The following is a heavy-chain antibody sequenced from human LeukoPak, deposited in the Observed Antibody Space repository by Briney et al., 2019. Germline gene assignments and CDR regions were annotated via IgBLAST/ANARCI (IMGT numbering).Heavy chain of an antibody. D-gene: IGHD7-27*01. CDR1: EFTFSSYG. CDR2: IRYDGSNK. CDR3: AKRAYWGSGWFDP. V-gene: IGHV3-30*02. J-gene: IGHJ5*02. Sequence: PGRSLRLSCAASEFTFSSYGMHWVRQAPGKGLEWVAFIRYDGSNKYYADSVKGRFTISGDNSKNTLYLQMNSLRAEDTAVYYCAKRAYWGSGWFDPWGQGTLVTVSS.